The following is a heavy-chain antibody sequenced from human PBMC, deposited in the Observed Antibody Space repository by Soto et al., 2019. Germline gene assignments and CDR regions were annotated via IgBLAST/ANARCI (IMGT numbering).Heavy chain of an antibody. Sequence: SVKVSCKASGGTFSSYAISWVRQAPGQGLEWMGGIIPIFGTANYAQKFQGRVTITADESTSTAYMELSSLRSEDTAVYYCASYRYFDWSTIDAFDIWGQGTMVTVSS. V-gene: IGHV1-69*13. CDR3: ASYRYFDWSTIDAFDI. D-gene: IGHD3-9*01. J-gene: IGHJ3*02. CDR2: IIPIFGTA. CDR1: GGTFSSYA.